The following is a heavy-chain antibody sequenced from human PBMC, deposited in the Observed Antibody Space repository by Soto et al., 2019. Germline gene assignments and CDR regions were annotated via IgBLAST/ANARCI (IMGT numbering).Heavy chain of an antibody. D-gene: IGHD3-22*01. CDR1: GFTFSSYA. CDR2: ISYGGSNK. J-gene: IGHJ6*02. Sequence: GGSLRLSSAASGFTFSSYAMSWVRQAPGKGLEWVAVISYGGSNKYYADSVKGRFTISRDNSKNTLYLQMNSLRAEDTAVYYCVKDDSSSFYYYYGMDVWGQGTTVTVSS. CDR3: VKDDSSSFYYYYGMDV. V-gene: IGHV3-30*18.